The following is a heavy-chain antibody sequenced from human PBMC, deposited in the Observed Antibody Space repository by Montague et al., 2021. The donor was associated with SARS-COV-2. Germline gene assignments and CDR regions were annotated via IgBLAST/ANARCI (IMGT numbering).Heavy chain of an antibody. J-gene: IGHJ4*02. V-gene: IGHV3-30-3*01. CDR3: AREGLSGSYYGFLDY. CDR1: GITFSSYA. CDR2: ISYDGSNK. D-gene: IGHD3-10*01. Sequence: SLRLSCAASGITFSSYAMHWVRQAPGKGLEWVAVISYDGSNKYYADPVKGRFPISRDNSKNTLYLQMNSLRAEDTAVYYCAREGLSGSYYGFLDYWGQGTLVTVSS.